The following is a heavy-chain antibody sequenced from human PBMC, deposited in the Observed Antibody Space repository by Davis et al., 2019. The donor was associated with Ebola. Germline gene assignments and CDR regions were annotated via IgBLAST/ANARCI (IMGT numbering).Heavy chain of an antibody. Sequence: SETLSLTCTVSGGSITNYYWSWIRQPPGKGLEWIGYVYSSGGTEYNPSLKSRVIMSVDTSKSQFSLKLTSVTAADTAIYYCARRYSGRYSYHYGMDVWGKGTTVTVSS. V-gene: IGHV4-59*12. CDR3: ARRYSGRYSYHYGMDV. J-gene: IGHJ6*04. CDR2: VYSSGGT. D-gene: IGHD1-26*01. CDR1: GGSITNYY.